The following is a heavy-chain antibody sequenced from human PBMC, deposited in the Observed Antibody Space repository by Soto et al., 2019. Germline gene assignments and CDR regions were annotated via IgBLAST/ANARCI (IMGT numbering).Heavy chain of an antibody. J-gene: IGHJ6*02. CDR1: GFTFSSYG. Sequence: QVQLVESGGGVVQPGKSLRLSCAASGFTFSSYGMHWVRQAPGKGLEWVAVIWYDGSNKYHGDSVKGRFTISRDNSKNTLYLHMNRLRDEDTAVYFCERDGSGDSHGMDVWGQGTTVTVSS. V-gene: IGHV3-33*01. D-gene: IGHD4-17*01. CDR2: IWYDGSNK. CDR3: ERDGSGDSHGMDV.